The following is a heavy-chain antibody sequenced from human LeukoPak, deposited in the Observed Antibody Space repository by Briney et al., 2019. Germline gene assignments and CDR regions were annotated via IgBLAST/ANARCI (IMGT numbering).Heavy chain of an antibody. Sequence: PSETLSLTCTVSGGSISSSSYYWGWIRQPPGKGLEWIGSIYYSGSTYYNPSLKSRVTISVDTSKNQFSLKLSSVTAADTAVYYCAREPYYYDSSGYFTIDAFDIWGQGTMVTVSS. CDR1: GGSISSSSYY. D-gene: IGHD3-22*01. V-gene: IGHV4-39*07. CDR2: IYYSGST. CDR3: AREPYYYDSSGYFTIDAFDI. J-gene: IGHJ3*02.